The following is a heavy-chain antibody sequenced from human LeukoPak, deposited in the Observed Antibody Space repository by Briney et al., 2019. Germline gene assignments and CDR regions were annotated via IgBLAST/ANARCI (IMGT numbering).Heavy chain of an antibody. J-gene: IGHJ4*02. V-gene: IGHV3-48*01. CDR3: ARRLAY. CDR2: IDGTTTNI. Sequence: GGSLSLSCEASGFTFSSYGMNWVRQAPGKGLEWVSYIDGTTTNIHYADSVRGRFTISRDNAKNTLFLQMTSLRAADTAVYYCARRLAYWGQGTRVTVSS. CDR1: GFTFSSYG.